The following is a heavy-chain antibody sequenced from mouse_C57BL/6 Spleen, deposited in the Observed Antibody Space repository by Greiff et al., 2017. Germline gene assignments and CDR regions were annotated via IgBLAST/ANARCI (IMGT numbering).Heavy chain of an antibody. Sequence: VKLVESGPGLVQPSQCLSITCTVSGFSLTSYGVHWVRPSPGKGLEWLGVIWRGGSTDYNAACMSRLSITKDNSKSQDVFKMNSLQADDNAIYYCAKKVSKASWFAYWGQGTLVTVSA. CDR1: GFSLTSYG. D-gene: IGHD2-5*01. CDR3: AKKVSKASWFAY. V-gene: IGHV2-5*01. J-gene: IGHJ3*01. CDR2: IWRGGST.